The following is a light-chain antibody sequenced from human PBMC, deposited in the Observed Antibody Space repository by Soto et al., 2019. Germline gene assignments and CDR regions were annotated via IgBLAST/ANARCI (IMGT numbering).Light chain of an antibody. V-gene: IGKV3-15*01. CDR1: QSVSSN. CDR2: GSS. J-gene: IGKJ1*01. CDR3: QQYNNWPPYT. Sequence: EIVMTQSPATLSVSPGERATLSCRASQSVSSNLAWYQQKPGQAPRLVIYGSSTRANGISARFSGSGSGTEFTLTISSLQSEDFAVYYCQQYNNWPPYTFGQGTKVEIK.